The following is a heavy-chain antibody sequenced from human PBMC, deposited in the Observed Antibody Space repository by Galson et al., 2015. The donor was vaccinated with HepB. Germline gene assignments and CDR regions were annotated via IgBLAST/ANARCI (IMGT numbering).Heavy chain of an antibody. V-gene: IGHV3-66*01. Sequence: SLRLSCAASGFTVSSNYMSWVRQAPGKGLEWVSVIYSGGSTYYADSVKGRFTISRDNSKNTLYLQMNSLRAEDTAVYYCARSRIAARFGYYYYMDVWGKGTTVTVSS. D-gene: IGHD6-6*01. CDR2: IYSGGST. CDR3: ARSRIAARFGYYYYMDV. J-gene: IGHJ6*03. CDR1: GFTVSSNY.